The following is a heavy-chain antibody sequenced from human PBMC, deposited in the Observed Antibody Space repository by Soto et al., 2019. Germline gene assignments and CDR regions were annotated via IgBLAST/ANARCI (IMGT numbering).Heavy chain of an antibody. D-gene: IGHD3-22*01. Sequence: QVQLVQSGAEVQKPGASVKVSCKASGYIFTDYGISWVRQAPGQGLEWMGWISTYNGNTDYAQKLQGRVTMTTDTSTNTAYMELWSLRSDDTAVYYCAKVKYYDSSGYYFQYYFDSWGQGTLVTVSS. CDR2: ISTYNGNT. V-gene: IGHV1-18*01. CDR1: GYIFTDYG. J-gene: IGHJ4*02. CDR3: AKVKYYDSSGYYFQYYFDS.